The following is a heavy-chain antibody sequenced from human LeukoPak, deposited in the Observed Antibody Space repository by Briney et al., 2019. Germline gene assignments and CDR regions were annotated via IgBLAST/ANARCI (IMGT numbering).Heavy chain of an antibody. CDR3: ARDSGERGSGSYLIAY. CDR1: GYTFTSYY. V-gene: IGHV1-46*01. Sequence: ASVKVSCKASGYTFTSYYMHWVRQAPGQGLEWMGIINPSGGSTSYAQKFQGRVTMTRDTSISTAYMELSRLRSDDTAVYYCARDSGERGSGSYLIAYWGQGTLVTVSS. D-gene: IGHD3-10*01. J-gene: IGHJ4*02. CDR2: INPSGGST.